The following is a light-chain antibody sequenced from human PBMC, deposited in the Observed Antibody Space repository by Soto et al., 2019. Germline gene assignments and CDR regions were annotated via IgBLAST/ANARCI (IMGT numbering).Light chain of an antibody. Sequence: DIQKTQSPSTLSASVGDRVTITCRASQSISSWLAWYQQKPGKAPKLLIYKASSLEGGVPSRFSGSGSGTDFTLTISSLQPDDFATYYCQQYHSYSLTFGGGTKVDIK. CDR2: KAS. CDR1: QSISSW. J-gene: IGKJ4*01. V-gene: IGKV1-5*03. CDR3: QQYHSYSLT.